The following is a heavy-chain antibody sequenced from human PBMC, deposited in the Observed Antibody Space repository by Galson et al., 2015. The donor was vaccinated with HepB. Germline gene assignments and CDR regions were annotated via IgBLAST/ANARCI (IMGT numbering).Heavy chain of an antibody. Sequence: SVKVSCKASGYTFTGYYMHWVRQAPGQGLEWMGWINPNSGGTNYAQKFQGWVTMTRDTSISTAYMELSRLRSDDTAVYYCARSCYSAVGCDYYGMDVWGQGTTVTVSS. V-gene: IGHV1-2*04. CDR3: ARSCYSAVGCDYYGMDV. CDR2: INPNSGGT. CDR1: GYTFTGYY. J-gene: IGHJ6*02. D-gene: IGHD2-15*01.